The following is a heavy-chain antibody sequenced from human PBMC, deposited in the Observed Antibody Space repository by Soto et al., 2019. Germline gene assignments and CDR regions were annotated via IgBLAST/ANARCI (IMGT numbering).Heavy chain of an antibody. Sequence: GGSLRLSCAASGFTFSSYAMHRVRQAPGKGLEWVAVISYDGSNKYYADSVKGRFTISRDNSKNTLYLQMNSLRAEDTAVYYCASPATVTIPLAYYYYGMDVWGQGTTVTVSS. J-gene: IGHJ6*02. CDR2: ISYDGSNK. CDR3: ASPATVTIPLAYYYYGMDV. V-gene: IGHV3-30-3*01. D-gene: IGHD4-17*01. CDR1: GFTFSSYA.